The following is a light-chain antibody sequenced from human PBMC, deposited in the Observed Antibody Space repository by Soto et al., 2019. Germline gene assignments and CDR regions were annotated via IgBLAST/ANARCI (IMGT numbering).Light chain of an antibody. Sequence: QSALTQPASVSGSPGQSITISCTGTSSDVGSYNLVSWYQQHPGKAPKLMIYEVSKRRSGVSNRFSGSKSGNTASLTISGLQAEDEADYYCCSYAGSSTSVVFGGGTKVTVL. CDR2: EVS. V-gene: IGLV2-23*02. CDR3: CSYAGSSTSVV. J-gene: IGLJ2*01. CDR1: SSDVGSYNL.